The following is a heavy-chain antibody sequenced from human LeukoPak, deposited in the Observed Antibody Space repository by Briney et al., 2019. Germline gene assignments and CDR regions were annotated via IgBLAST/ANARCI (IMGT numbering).Heavy chain of an antibody. D-gene: IGHD2-2*01. Sequence: ASVKVSCKASGGTFSNYTISWVRQAPGQGLEWMGGIIPIFGTANYAQKFQGRVTITADESTSTAYMELSSLRSEDTAVYYCAKIYCSSNSCYDGRGWFDPWGQGTLVTVSS. V-gene: IGHV1-69*13. CDR3: AKIYCSSNSCYDGRGWFDP. J-gene: IGHJ5*02. CDR2: IIPIFGTA. CDR1: GGTFSNYT.